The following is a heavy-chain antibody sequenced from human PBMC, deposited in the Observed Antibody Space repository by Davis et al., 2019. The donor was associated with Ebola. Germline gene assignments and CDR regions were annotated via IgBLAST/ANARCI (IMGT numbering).Heavy chain of an antibody. CDR3: ASISWDYVY. CDR1: GITISDHY. D-gene: IGHD1-7*01. J-gene: IGHJ4*02. Sequence: PGGSLRLSCAASGITISDHYMDWVRQAPGKGLEWVGRTKDKPNSYTTEYAASVKGRFTISRDDSRNSLYLQMNSLKTEDTALYYCASISWDYVYWGQGALVTVSS. V-gene: IGHV3-72*01. CDR2: TKDKPNSYTT.